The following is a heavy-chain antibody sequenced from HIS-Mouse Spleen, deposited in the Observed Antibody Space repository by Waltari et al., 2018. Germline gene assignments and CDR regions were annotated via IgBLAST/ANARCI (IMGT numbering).Heavy chain of an antibody. Sequence: QLQLQESGPGLVKPSETLSLTCTVSGGPISSSSYYWAWVRQPPGKGLEWIGSNYYSGSTYYNPSLKSRVTISVDTSKNQFSLKLSSVTAADTAVYYCAREIPYSSSWYDWYFDLWGRGTLVTVSS. V-gene: IGHV4-39*07. D-gene: IGHD6-13*01. CDR1: GGPISSSSYY. CDR3: AREIPYSSSWYDWYFDL. J-gene: IGHJ2*01. CDR2: NYYSGST.